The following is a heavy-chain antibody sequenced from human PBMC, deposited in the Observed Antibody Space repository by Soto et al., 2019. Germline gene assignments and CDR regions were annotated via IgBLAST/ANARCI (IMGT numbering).Heavy chain of an antibody. V-gene: IGHV3-30*04. CDR2: ILSDGSKQ. CDR3: VGKIGVAGPIAFDM. CDR1: RFTFSYYA. D-gene: IGHD6-19*01. J-gene: IGHJ3*02. Sequence: GGSLRLSCAASRFTFSYYAMHWIRQAPGKGLEWMAVILSDGSKQYYAESVKGRFTISRDNSKSTLYLHMNSLRVEDTAVYYWVGKIGVAGPIAFDMGGKGKMVTVS.